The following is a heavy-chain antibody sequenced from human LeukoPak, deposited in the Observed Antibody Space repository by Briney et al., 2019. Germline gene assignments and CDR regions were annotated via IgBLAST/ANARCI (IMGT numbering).Heavy chain of an antibody. CDR1: GFTFSSYA. J-gene: IGHJ4*02. V-gene: IGHV3-23*01. CDR3: AGNRVGTSSSN. D-gene: IGHD2-2*01. CDR2: ISGSGGST. Sequence: PGGSLRLSCAASGFTFSSYAMSWVRQAPGKGLEWVSAISGSGGSTYYADSVKGRFTISRDNSKNTLYLQMDSLRAEDTAVYYCAGNRVGTSSSNWGQGTLVTVSS.